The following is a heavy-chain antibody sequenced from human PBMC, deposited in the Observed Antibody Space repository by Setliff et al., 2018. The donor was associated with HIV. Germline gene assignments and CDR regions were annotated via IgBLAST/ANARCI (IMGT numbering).Heavy chain of an antibody. J-gene: IGHJ4*02. V-gene: IGHV4-4*09. D-gene: IGHD2-8*02. CDR1: GVSISGHF. Sequence: PSETLSLTCFVSGVSISGHFWGWIRQPPGKGLEWIGYIYTSGTTEYNPSLDSRVTISVDTSRDQFFLNLRSVTAADTALYFCARLIHTGLLYFDYWGLGRLVTVSS. CDR3: ARLIHTGLLYFDY. CDR2: IYTSGTT.